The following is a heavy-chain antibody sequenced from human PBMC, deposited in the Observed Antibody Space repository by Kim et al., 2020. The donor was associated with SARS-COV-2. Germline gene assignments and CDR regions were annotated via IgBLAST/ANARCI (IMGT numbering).Heavy chain of an antibody. CDR3: AGGTYGGNVRWAKAFDI. J-gene: IGHJ3*02. Sequence: VKGRFTISRDNAKKSLYLQMNSLRAEDTAVYYCAGGTYGGNVRWAKAFDIWGQGTMVTVSS. D-gene: IGHD4-17*01. V-gene: IGHV3-48*03.